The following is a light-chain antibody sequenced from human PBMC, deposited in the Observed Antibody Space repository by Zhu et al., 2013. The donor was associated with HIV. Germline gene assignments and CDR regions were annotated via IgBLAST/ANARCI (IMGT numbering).Light chain of an antibody. CDR2: GAS. J-gene: IGKJ5*01. CDR3: QQAHSFPIT. CDR1: QSIHNY. V-gene: IGKV1-12*01. Sequence: TQSPATLSLFPGERAVLSCRASQSIHNYLAWYQQKPGEAPNLLIYGASKLQSGVPSRFSGSGSGTEFTLTISSLQPEDFATYYCQQAHSFPITFGQGTRLDIK.